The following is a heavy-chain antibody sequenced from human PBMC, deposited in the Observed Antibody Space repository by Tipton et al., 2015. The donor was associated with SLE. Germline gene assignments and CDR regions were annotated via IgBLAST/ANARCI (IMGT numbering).Heavy chain of an antibody. V-gene: IGHV4-31*03. CDR2: MYYSGST. J-gene: IGHJ5*02. D-gene: IGHD3-10*01. Sequence: TLSLTCTVSGGSISSGGYYWSWIRQHPGKGPEWIGYMYYSGSTDYNPSLRSRVTISLDTSKNQFSLRLSSATAADTAVYYCARAAYYYGSGSYYNVGWFDPWGQGTLVTVSS. CDR3: ARAAYYYGSGSYYNVGWFDP. CDR1: GGSISSGGYY.